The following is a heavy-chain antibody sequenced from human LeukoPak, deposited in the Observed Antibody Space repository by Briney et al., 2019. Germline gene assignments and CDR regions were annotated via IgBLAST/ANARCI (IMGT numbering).Heavy chain of an antibody. CDR3: ARAPYYYGSSGYAFDY. Sequence: SETLSLTCTVSGGSISSSSYYWGWIRQPPGKGLEWIGSIYYSGSTNYNPSLKSRVTISVDTSKNQFSLKLSSVTAADTAVYYCARAPYYYGSSGYAFDYWGQGTLVTVSS. J-gene: IGHJ4*02. V-gene: IGHV4-39*07. D-gene: IGHD3-22*01. CDR1: GGSISSSSYY. CDR2: IYYSGST.